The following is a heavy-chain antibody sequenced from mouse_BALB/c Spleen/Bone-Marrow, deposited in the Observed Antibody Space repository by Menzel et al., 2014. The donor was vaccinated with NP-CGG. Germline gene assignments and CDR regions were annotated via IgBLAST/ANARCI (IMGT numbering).Heavy chain of an antibody. CDR3: ARKGAMITHYYAMDY. CDR1: GFTFSSFG. J-gene: IGHJ4*01. CDR2: ISNGSSTI. V-gene: IGHV5-17*02. Sequence: EVMLVESGGGLVQPGGSRKLSCAASGFTFSSFGMHWVRQAPEKGLEWVAYISNGSSTIYYADTVKGRFTTSRDNPKNTLFLQMTSLRSEDTAMYYCARKGAMITHYYAMDYWGQGTSVTVSS. D-gene: IGHD2-4*01.